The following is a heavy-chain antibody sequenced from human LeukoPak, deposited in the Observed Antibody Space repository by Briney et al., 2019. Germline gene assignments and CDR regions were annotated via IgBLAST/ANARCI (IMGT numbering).Heavy chain of an antibody. D-gene: IGHD6-13*01. J-gene: IGHJ4*02. CDR2: IYHSGSS. Sequence: SETLSPTCTVSGGSITGYYWSWLRQPPGKGLECIGYIYHSGSSNYNPSLKSRVTISVDTSKNQFSLKLTSVTAADTAVYYCARHYDYSSSWDPFDYWGQGTLVTVSS. CDR1: GGSITGYY. V-gene: IGHV4-59*08. CDR3: ARHYDYSSSWDPFDY.